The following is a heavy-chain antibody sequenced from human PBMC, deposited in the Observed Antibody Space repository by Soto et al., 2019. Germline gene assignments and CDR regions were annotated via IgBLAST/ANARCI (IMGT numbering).Heavy chain of an antibody. CDR3: ARHDRIAPLQNGRGL. Sequence: AETLSLTCTVSGGSIIGFYWSWMRQPPGKGLEWIGYIFYAGTTLYTPSLKSRVTISVDTSKNQFSLKLSSVTAADTAVYYCARHDRIAPLQNGRGLWGQGTLVSVSS. V-gene: IGHV4-59*01. CDR1: GGSIIGFY. J-gene: IGHJ4*03. CDR2: IFYAGTT. D-gene: IGHD2-15*01.